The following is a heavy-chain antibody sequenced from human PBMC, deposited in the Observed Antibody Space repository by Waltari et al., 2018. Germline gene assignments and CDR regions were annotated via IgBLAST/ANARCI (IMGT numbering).Heavy chain of an antibody. CDR2: SSGRGGST. D-gene: IGHD2-15*01. Sequence: EVQLVESGGGLVQPGGSLRLSCAASGFTFSSYAMSWVRQAPGKGLEWVSASSGRGGSTYDGDAVKGRFTISRDNSKNTLYLQMNSLGAEDTAVYYCAKEGFGGYCSGGSCYVGWGQGTLVTVSS. J-gene: IGHJ4*02. CDR3: AKEGFGGYCSGGSCYVG. CDR1: GFTFSSYA. V-gene: IGHV3-23*04.